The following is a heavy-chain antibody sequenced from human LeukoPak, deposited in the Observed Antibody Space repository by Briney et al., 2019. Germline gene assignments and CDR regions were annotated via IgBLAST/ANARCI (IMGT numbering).Heavy chain of an antibody. Sequence: GGSLRLSCAASGFTFSSYAMSWVRQAPGKGLEWVSAISGSGGNTHYADSVKGRFTISRDNSKNTLYLQMNSLRAEDTAVYYCARDSKTRGYSSSWYREGYFDYWGQGTLVTVSS. CDR1: GFTFSSYA. D-gene: IGHD6-13*01. V-gene: IGHV3-23*01. CDR3: ARDSKTRGYSSSWYREGYFDY. CDR2: ISGSGGNT. J-gene: IGHJ4*02.